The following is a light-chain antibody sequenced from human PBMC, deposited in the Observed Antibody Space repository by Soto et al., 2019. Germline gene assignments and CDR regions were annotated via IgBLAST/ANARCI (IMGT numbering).Light chain of an antibody. CDR2: YDN. J-gene: IGLJ1*01. V-gene: IGLV1-44*01. Sequence: QSVLTQPPSASETPGQRVTISCSGSNSNIGSNTVNWYQQLPGTAPKLLIYYDNLRPSGVPDRISGSKSGTSASLAISGLQSDDEADYYCAAWDDSLNGRVFGTGTKLTVL. CDR3: AAWDDSLNGRV. CDR1: NSNIGSNT.